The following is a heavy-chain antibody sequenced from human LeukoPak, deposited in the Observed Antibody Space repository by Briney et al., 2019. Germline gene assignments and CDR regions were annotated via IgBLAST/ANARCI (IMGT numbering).Heavy chain of an antibody. D-gene: IGHD1-26*01. CDR1: GYSISSGYF. CDR3: ARYASGTNFRGIDS. J-gene: IGHJ4*02. CDR2: IYHSGST. Sequence: SETLSLTCTVSGYSISSGYFWGWIRQPPGKGLECIGTIYHSGSTYYNPSLKSRVTISVDTSKNQFSLKLRSVTAADTAVYYCARYASGTNFRGIDSWGQGTLVTVSS. V-gene: IGHV4-38-2*02.